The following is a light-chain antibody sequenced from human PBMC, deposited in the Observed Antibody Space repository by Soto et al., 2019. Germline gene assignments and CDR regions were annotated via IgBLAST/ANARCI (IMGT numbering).Light chain of an antibody. CDR1: QSNSSY. J-gene: IGKJ1*01. CDR3: QQYYSYPGT. Sequence: AIRMTQSPSSLSASVGGTVPISYRASQSNSSYLAWYQQKPAKAPKLLIYAASTLQSGVPSRFSGSGSGTDLTLTISCLQSEDFATYYCQQYYSYPGTFGQGTKVDIK. V-gene: IGKV1-8*01. CDR2: AAS.